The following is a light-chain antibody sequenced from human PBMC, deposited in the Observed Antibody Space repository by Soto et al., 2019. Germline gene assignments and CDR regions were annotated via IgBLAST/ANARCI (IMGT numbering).Light chain of an antibody. CDR3: ASWDDRLGAVI. V-gene: IGLV1-47*02. J-gene: IGLJ2*01. CDR2: SNN. CDR1: ISSIGGTNY. Sequence: QSLLRLHPSASGTPGQRSFISCSGSISSIGGTNYAYWYQQLPGAAPKLLMHSNNLRPSGVPERISGSKSGTSASLAISGLRSEDEAVYYCASWDDRLGAVIFGGGTKVTVL.